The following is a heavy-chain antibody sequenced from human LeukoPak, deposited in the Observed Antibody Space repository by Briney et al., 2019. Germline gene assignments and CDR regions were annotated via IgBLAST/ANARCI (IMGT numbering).Heavy chain of an antibody. Sequence: SETLSLTCTVSGGSISSYYWSWIRQPSGKGLEWIGYIYYSGSTNYNPSLKSRVTISVDTSKNQFSLKLSSVTAADTAVYYCAREIPKGTFDYWGQGTLVTVSS. CDR2: IYYSGST. CDR1: GGSISSYY. D-gene: IGHD2-21*01. V-gene: IGHV4-59*01. CDR3: AREIPKGTFDY. J-gene: IGHJ4*02.